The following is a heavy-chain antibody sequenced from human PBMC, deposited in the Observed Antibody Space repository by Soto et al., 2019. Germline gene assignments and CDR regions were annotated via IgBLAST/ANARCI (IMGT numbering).Heavy chain of an antibody. V-gene: IGHV3-7*01. D-gene: IGHD6-6*01. CDR2: IRQDGGEK. J-gene: IGHJ4*02. CDR3: AADPRPQLVPIDY. Sequence: EVQLVESGGGLVQPGGSLRLSCAASGFTFSSYWMSWVRQAPGKGLEWVANIRQDGGEKYYVDSVKGRFTVSRDNAKNSLYLQMNSLRAEDTAVYFCAADPRPQLVPIDYWGQGTLVTVSS. CDR1: GFTFSSYW.